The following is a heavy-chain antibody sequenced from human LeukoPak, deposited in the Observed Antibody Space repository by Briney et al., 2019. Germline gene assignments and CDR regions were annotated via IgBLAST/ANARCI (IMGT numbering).Heavy chain of an antibody. CDR2: INPSGGST. J-gene: IGHJ4*02. CDR3: AREKDSSGYFYFVY. CDR1: GYTFTTYY. D-gene: IGHD3-22*01. V-gene: IGHV1-46*01. Sequence: ASVKVSCKASGYTFTTYYIHWVRQAPGQGLEWMGLINPSGGSTNYAQKFQGRLTMTRDTSTSTVYMELSSLRSEDTAVYCCAREKDSSGYFYFVYWGQGTLVTVSS.